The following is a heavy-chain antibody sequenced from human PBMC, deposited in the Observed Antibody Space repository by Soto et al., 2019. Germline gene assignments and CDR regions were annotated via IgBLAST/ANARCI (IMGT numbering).Heavy chain of an antibody. J-gene: IGHJ4*02. CDR3: ARDCSGGSCPN. Sequence: GGSLRLSCAASGFTVSSNYMSWVRRAPGKGLEWVSVIYSGGSTYYADSVKGRFTISRDNSKNTLYLQMNSLRAEDTAVYYCARDCSGGSCPNWGQGTLVTVSS. V-gene: IGHV3-66*01. CDR1: GFTVSSNY. CDR2: IYSGGST. D-gene: IGHD2-15*01.